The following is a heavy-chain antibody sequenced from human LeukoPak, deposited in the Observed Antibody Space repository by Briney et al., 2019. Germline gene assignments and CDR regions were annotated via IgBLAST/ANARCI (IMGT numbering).Heavy chain of an antibody. CDR3: ARELATAAASRPLYYYYYYMDV. J-gene: IGHJ6*03. V-gene: IGHV3-7*01. D-gene: IGHD6-13*01. CDR1: GFTFSSYW. Sequence: GGSLRLSCAASGFTFSSYWMSWLRQAPGKGLEWVANIKQDGSEKYYVDSVKGRFTISRDNAKNSLYLQMNSLRAEDTAVYYCARELATAAASRPLYYYYYYMDVWGKGTTVTVSS. CDR2: IKQDGSEK.